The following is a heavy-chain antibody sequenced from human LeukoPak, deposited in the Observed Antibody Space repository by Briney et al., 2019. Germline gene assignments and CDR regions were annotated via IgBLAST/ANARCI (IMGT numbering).Heavy chain of an antibody. Sequence: GRSLRLSCAASGFTFGSYAMHWVRQAPGKGLELVAVISYDGSNKYYADSVKGRFTISRDNSKNTLYLQMNSLRAEDTAVYYCARDGERYCSGGSCYFTNWFDPWGQGTLVTVSS. J-gene: IGHJ5*02. CDR1: GFTFGSYA. D-gene: IGHD2-15*01. CDR2: ISYDGSNK. CDR3: ARDGERYCSGGSCYFTNWFDP. V-gene: IGHV3-30-3*01.